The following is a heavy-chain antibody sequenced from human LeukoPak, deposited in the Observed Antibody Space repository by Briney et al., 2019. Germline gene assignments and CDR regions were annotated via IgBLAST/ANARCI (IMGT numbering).Heavy chain of an antibody. CDR3: ARVYTYYDYVWGSYRFGRFDY. D-gene: IGHD3-16*02. J-gene: IGHJ4*02. Sequence: SETLSLTCTVSGGSISSSSYYWGWIRQPPGKGLEWIGSIYYSGSTYYNPSLKSRVTISVDTSKNQFSLKLSSVTAADTAVYYCARVYTYYDYVWGSYRFGRFDYWGQGTLVTVSS. CDR2: IYYSGST. V-gene: IGHV4-39*07. CDR1: GGSISSSSYY.